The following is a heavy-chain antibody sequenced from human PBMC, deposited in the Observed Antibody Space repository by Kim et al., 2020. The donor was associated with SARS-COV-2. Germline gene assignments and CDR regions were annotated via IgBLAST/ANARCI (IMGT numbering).Heavy chain of an antibody. J-gene: IGHJ6*02. Sequence: SVKVSCKASGGTFSSYAISWVRQAPGQGLEWMGGIIPIFGTANYAQKFQGRVTITADKSTSTAYMELSSLRSEDTAVYYCARLRSITMVRGVIDEVVGDYYYGMDVWGQGTTVTVSS. CDR3: ARLRSITMVRGVIDEVVGDYYYGMDV. D-gene: IGHD3-10*01. V-gene: IGHV1-69*06. CDR2: IIPIFGTA. CDR1: GGTFSSYA.